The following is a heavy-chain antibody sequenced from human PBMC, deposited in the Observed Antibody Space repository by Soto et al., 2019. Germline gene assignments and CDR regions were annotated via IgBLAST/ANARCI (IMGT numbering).Heavy chain of an antibody. CDR2: IYWDDDK. Sequence: QITLKESGPTLVKPTQTLTLTCTFSVFSLSTSGVGVGWIRQPPGKALEWLALIYWDDDKRYSTSLKSRRTITQDTSKIQVVLTMTKMDPVDPATYYCANGITMVRGVIIATVHYWGHGTLVTVSS. J-gene: IGHJ4*01. D-gene: IGHD3-10*01. CDR1: VFSLSTSGVG. CDR3: ANGITMVRGVIIATVHY. V-gene: IGHV2-5*02.